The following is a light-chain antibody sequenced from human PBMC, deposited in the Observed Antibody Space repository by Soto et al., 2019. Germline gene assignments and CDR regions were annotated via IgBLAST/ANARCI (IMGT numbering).Light chain of an antibody. CDR1: QGIAPY. J-gene: IGKJ4*01. CDR3: QKYNSAPLT. V-gene: IGKV1-27*01. CDR2: ATS. Sequence: DVQMTQSPSSLSAFVGDRVTITCRASQGIAPYLAWFQQKPGKVPKLLIYATSTLQSGVPSLFSGSGSGTDFTLTINSLQPEDVGTYYCQKYNSAPLTFGGGTKVDIK.